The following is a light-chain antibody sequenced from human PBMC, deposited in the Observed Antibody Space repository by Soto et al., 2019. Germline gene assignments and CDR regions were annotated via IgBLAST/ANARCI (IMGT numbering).Light chain of an antibody. J-gene: IGKJ5*01. Sequence: EIVLTQSPATLSLSPGERATLSCRASQSVSSYLAWYQQKPGQAPRLLIYDASNRATCIAARFSGSGSGTDFTLTISSLEHEDFAVYYCQQRSNWPPITFGQGTRLEIK. CDR2: DAS. V-gene: IGKV3-11*01. CDR1: QSVSSY. CDR3: QQRSNWPPIT.